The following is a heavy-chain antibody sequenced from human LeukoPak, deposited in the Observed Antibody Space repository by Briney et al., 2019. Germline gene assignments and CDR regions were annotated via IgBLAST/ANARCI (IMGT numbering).Heavy chain of an antibody. CDR3: TTSGYSSSFPFDP. Sequence: PGGSLKLSCAASGFTFSGSAMHWVRQASGKGLEWVGRIRSKANSYATAYAASVKGRFTISRDDSKNTAYLQMNSLKTEDTAVYYCTTSGYSSSFPFDPWGQGTLVTVSS. J-gene: IGHJ5*02. D-gene: IGHD6-13*01. CDR1: GFTFSGSA. CDR2: IRSKANSYAT. V-gene: IGHV3-73*01.